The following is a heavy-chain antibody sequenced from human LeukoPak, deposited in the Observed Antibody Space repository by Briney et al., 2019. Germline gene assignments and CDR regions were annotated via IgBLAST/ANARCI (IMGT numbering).Heavy chain of an antibody. D-gene: IGHD5-18*01. CDR2: INPNSGGT. Sequence: ASVKVSCKASGYTFTGYYMHWVRQAPGQGLEWMGWINPNSGGTNYAQKFQGRVTMTRDTSISTAYMELSRLRSDDTAVYYCARGFNVDTDHYYMDVWGKGTTVTVSS. CDR1: GYTFTGYY. V-gene: IGHV1-2*02. J-gene: IGHJ6*03. CDR3: ARGFNVDTDHYYMDV.